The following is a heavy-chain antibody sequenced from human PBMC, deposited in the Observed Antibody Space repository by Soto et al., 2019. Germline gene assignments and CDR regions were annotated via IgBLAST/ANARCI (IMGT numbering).Heavy chain of an antibody. V-gene: IGHV1-69*13. CDR2: IIPIFGTA. J-gene: IGHJ6*02. CDR3: ASGGYSSSSSGRWNYYYYGMDV. CDR1: GGTFSSYA. Sequence: GASVKVSCKASGGTFSSYAIIWVRQAPGQGLEWMGGIIPIFGTANYAQKFQGRVTITADESTSTAYMELSSLRSKDTAAYYCASGGYSSSSSGRWNYYYYGMDVWGQGTTVTVSS. D-gene: IGHD6-6*01.